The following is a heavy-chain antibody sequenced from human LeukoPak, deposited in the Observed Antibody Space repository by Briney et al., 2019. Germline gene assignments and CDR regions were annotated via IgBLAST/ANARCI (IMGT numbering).Heavy chain of an antibody. CDR2: ISSSSSYI. Sequence: GGSLRLSCAASGFTFSSYSMSWVRQAPGKGLEWVSSISSSSSYIYYADSGKGRFTISRDNAKNSLYLQMNSLRAEDTAVYYCARDGDYDILTAYYRPYYFDYWGQGTLVTVSS. V-gene: IGHV3-21*01. CDR1: GFTFSSYS. J-gene: IGHJ4*02. CDR3: ARDGDYDILTAYYRPYYFDY. D-gene: IGHD3-9*01.